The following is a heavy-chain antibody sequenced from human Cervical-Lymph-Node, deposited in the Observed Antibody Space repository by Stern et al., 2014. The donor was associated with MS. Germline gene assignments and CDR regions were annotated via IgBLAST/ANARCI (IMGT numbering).Heavy chain of an antibody. CDR1: GGTFSDYA. CDR3: ARDSDLGNGGYGMDV. Sequence: QVPLVQSGAEVKKPGSSVKVSCKASGGTFSDYAISWVRQAPRQGLEWMGGIIPVCGTANYAQKFQGRVTITADESTSTAYMELSSLRSEDTAVYYCARDSDLGNGGYGMDVWGQGTTITVSS. D-gene: IGHD5-12*01. J-gene: IGHJ6*02. CDR2: IIPVCGTA. V-gene: IGHV1-69*01.